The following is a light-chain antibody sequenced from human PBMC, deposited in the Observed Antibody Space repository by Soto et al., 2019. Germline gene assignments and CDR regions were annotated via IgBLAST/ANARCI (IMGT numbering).Light chain of an antibody. Sequence: QSVLTQPASVSGSPGQSITISCTGTSSDVGSYNLVSWYQQHPGKAPKLMIYEGSQRPSGASNRFSGSKFGNTASLTISGLQAEDEADYSCCSYAGGSTYVFGTGTKLTVL. CDR2: EGS. CDR3: CSYAGGSTYV. J-gene: IGLJ1*01. V-gene: IGLV2-23*01. CDR1: SSDVGSYNL.